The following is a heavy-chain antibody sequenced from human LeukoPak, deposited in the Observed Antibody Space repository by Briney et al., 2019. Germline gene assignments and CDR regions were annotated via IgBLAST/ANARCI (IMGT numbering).Heavy chain of an antibody. CDR2: LIGSSGST. D-gene: IGHD5-12*01. CDR1: GFTSTNYA. CDR3: AKGAYDYIEIGYFDS. Sequence: GGSLRLSCAASGFTSTNYAMNWVRQAPGKGLEWVSVLIGSSGSTDYADSVKGRFTISRDNSKNTVFLRMNSLRAEDTAIYYCAKGAYDYIEIGYFDSWGQGTLVTVSS. V-gene: IGHV3-23*01. J-gene: IGHJ4*02.